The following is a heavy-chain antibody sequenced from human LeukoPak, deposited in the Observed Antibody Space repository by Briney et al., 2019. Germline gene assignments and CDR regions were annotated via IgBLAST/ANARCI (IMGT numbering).Heavy chain of an antibody. J-gene: IGHJ6*03. CDR2: IKQDGSEK. V-gene: IGHV3-7*01. CDR1: GFTFRNYW. Sequence: GGSLRLSCATSGFTFRNYWMSWVRQAPGKGLEWLANIKQDGSEKYYVDSVKGRFTISRDNAKNSLYLQMTSLRAEDTALYYCAKDATAVPGTVYMDVWGKGTTVTISS. D-gene: IGHD6-13*01. CDR3: AKDATAVPGTVYMDV.